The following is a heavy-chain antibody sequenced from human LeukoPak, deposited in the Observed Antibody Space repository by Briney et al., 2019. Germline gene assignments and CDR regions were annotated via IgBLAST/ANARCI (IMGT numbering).Heavy chain of an antibody. CDR2: ISSSSSYI. D-gene: IGHD4-11*01. J-gene: IGHJ4*02. CDR1: GFTFSSYS. V-gene: IGHV3-21*01. CDR3: ARDAYRDRYFDY. Sequence: GGSLRLSCAASGFTFSSYSMNWVRQAPGKGLEWVSSISSSSSYIYYADSVKGRFTISRDNAKNSLYLQMNSLRAEDTAVYYCARDAYRDRYFDYWGQGTLVTVSS.